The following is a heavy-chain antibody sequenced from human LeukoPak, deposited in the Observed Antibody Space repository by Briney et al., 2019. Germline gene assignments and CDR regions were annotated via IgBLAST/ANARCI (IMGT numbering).Heavy chain of an antibody. CDR3: AKGDDYGDYWGLY. Sequence: ASVKVSWKASGYTFPKYGITWVRQAPGQGLEWMGWISTYNGNTNYAQKLQGRVTMTTDTSTSTAYMELRSLISDDAAVYYCAKGDDYGDYWGLYWGQGTLVTVSS. CDR1: GYTFPKYG. CDR2: ISTYNGNT. D-gene: IGHD4-17*01. J-gene: IGHJ4*02. V-gene: IGHV1-18*01.